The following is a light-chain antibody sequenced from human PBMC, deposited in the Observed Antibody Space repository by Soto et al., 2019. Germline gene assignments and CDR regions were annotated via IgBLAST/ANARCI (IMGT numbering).Light chain of an antibody. CDR3: YSAPDNNLNVV. V-gene: IGLV3-27*01. J-gene: IGLJ2*01. CDR2: KDS. CDR1: VLAKKY. Sequence: SYELTQPSSVSVSPGQTARITCSGDVLAKKYARWFQQKPGQAPVLVIYKDSERPSGIPERFSGSSSGTTVTLTISGAQVEDEADYYCYSAPDNNLNVVFGGGTKLTVL.